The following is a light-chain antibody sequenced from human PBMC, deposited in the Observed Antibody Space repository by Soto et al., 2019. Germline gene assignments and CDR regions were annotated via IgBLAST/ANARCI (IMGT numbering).Light chain of an antibody. J-gene: IGKJ4*01. CDR3: QQYNEWPLT. CDR2: HAS. CDR1: QSVSNN. Sequence: EIVMTQSPATLSVSPGERATLSCRASQSVSNNLAWYQQKPGQAPRLLIYHASTGATGIPARFSGSGSGTELTLPISSGQSEDFAVYYCQQYNEWPLTFGGGTKVEIK. V-gene: IGKV3-15*01.